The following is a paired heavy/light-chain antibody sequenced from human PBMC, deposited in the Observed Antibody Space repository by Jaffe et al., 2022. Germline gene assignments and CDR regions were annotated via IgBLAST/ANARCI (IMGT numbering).Light chain of an antibody. CDR1: TSDIGTYNL. Sequence: QSALTQPASVSGSPGQSITISCNGTTSDIGTYNLVSWYQHHPGKAPKLMISEVSKRPSGVSNRFSGSKSGNTASLTISGLQAEDEADYYCSSYVGSSCFVIFGGGTKLTVL. CDR2: EVS. CDR3: SSYVGSSCFVI. J-gene: IGLJ2*01. V-gene: IGLV2-23*02.
Heavy chain of an antibody. CDR3: ARYVSSGWRGGDYFDY. Sequence: QLQLRESGPGLVKPSETLSLTCTVSGGSIISTSHYWGWIRQPPGKELEWIGSLYYSGTTFYNPSLKSRVTLFVDTSKNQFSLSLSSVTAADTAVYYCARYVSSGWRGGDYFDYWGQGTLVTVSS. D-gene: IGHD6-19*01. CDR1: GGSIISTSHY. CDR2: LYYSGTT. V-gene: IGHV4-39*01. J-gene: IGHJ4*02.